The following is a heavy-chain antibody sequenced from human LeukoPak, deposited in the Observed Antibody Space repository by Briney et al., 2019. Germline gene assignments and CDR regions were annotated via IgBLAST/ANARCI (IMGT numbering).Heavy chain of an antibody. J-gene: IGHJ5*02. CDR1: GGTLSSYA. D-gene: IGHD4-11*01. CDR3: ASIMTTVTTTFDP. V-gene: IGHV1-69*13. Sequence: RASVKVSCKASGGTLSSYAISWVRQAPGQGLEWMGGIIPIFGTANYAQKFQGRVTITADESTSTAYMELSSLRSEDTAVYYCASIMTTVTTTFDPWGQGTLVTVSS. CDR2: IIPIFGTA.